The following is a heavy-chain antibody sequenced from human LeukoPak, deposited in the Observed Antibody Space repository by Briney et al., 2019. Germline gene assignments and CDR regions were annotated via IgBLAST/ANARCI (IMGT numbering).Heavy chain of an antibody. CDR1: GGSISSGGYY. CDR2: IYYSGST. CDR3: ARGKKYYYDSSGYYYSGLTGGRFDP. V-gene: IGHV4-31*03. D-gene: IGHD3-22*01. Sequence: SSQTLSLTCTVSGGSISSGGYYWSWIRQHPGKGLEWIGYIYYSGSTYYNPSLKSRVTISVDTSKNQFSLKLSSVTAADTAVYYCARGKKYYYDSSGYYYSGLTGGRFDPWGQGTLVTVSS. J-gene: IGHJ5*02.